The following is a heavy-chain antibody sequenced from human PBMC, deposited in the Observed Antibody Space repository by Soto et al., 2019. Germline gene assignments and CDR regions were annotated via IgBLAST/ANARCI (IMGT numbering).Heavy chain of an antibody. D-gene: IGHD6-13*01. V-gene: IGHV4-31*03. CDR3: AGINSSSLDGWFDP. J-gene: IGHJ5*02. CDR1: GGSISSGGYY. Sequence: SETLSLTCTVSGGSISSGGYYWSWIRQHPGKGLEWIGYIYYSGSTYYNPSLKSRVTISVDTSKNQFSLKLSSVTAADTAVYYCAGINSSSLDGWFDPWGQGTLVTVSS. CDR2: IYYSGST.